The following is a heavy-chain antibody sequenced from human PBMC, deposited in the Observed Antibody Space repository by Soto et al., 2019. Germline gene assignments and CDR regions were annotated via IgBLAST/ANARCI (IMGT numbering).Heavy chain of an antibody. CDR2: ISGSGGST. CDR3: AKDRRYHLSQGMDV. J-gene: IGHJ6*02. D-gene: IGHD2-2*01. V-gene: IGHV3-23*01. CDR1: GFTFSSYA. Sequence: EVQLLESGGGLVQPGGSLRLSCAASGFTFSSYAMSWVRQAPGKGLEWVSAISGSGGSTYYADSVKGRFTISRDNSKNTLYLQMNRLRGEDTAVYYCAKDRRYHLSQGMDVWGQGTTVTVSS.